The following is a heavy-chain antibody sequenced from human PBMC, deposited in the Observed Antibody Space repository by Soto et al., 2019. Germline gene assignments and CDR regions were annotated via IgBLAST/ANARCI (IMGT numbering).Heavy chain of an antibody. J-gene: IGHJ4*02. Sequence: ASVKVSCKVSGYTLTELSMHWVRQAPGKGLEWMGGFDPEDGETIYAQKFQGRVTMTEDTSTDTAYMGLSSLRSEDTAVYYCATAYYDSSGYYYALDYWGQGTLVTVSS. D-gene: IGHD3-22*01. CDR2: FDPEDGET. CDR3: ATAYYDSSGYYYALDY. CDR1: GYTLTELS. V-gene: IGHV1-24*01.